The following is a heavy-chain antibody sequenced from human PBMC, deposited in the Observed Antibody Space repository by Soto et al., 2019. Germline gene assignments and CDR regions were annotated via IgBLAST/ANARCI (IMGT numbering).Heavy chain of an antibody. CDR1: GFTFSSDG. Sequence: PGGSLRLSCAASGFTFSSDGMHWVRQAPGKGLEWVAVISYDGSNKYYADSVKGRFTISRDNSKNTLYLQMNSLRAEDTAVYYCAKATPAVAGLYYYYGMDVWGQGTTVTVSS. CDR3: AKATPAVAGLYYYYGMDV. J-gene: IGHJ6*02. V-gene: IGHV3-30*18. CDR2: ISYDGSNK. D-gene: IGHD6-19*01.